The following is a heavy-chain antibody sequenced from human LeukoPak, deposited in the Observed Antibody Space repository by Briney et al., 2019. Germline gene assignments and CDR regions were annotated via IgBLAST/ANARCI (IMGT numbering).Heavy chain of an antibody. V-gene: IGHV1-46*01. CDR2: INPSGGST. CDR3: ASAARFTSSFDY. CDR1: GYTFTSYY. J-gene: IGHJ4*02. D-gene: IGHD2-2*01. Sequence: ASVKVSCKASGYTFTSYYMHWVRQAPGQGLEWMGIINPSGGSTSYAQKFQGRVTMTRDMSTSTVYMELRSLRSDDTAVYYCASAARFTSSFDYWGQGTLVTVSS.